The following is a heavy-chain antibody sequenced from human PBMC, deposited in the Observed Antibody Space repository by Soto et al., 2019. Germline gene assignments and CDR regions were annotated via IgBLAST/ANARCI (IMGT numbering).Heavy chain of an antibody. Sequence: SETLSLTCTVSGGSISSYYWSWIRQPPGKGLEWIGYIYFRGTTNYNPSLKSRVTMSADTSKNQFSLKLNSVTAADTAVYYCARMNYYDNSGYPFDYWGQGMMVTGSS. D-gene: IGHD3-22*01. J-gene: IGHJ4*02. CDR2: IYFRGTT. CDR3: ARMNYYDNSGYPFDY. V-gene: IGHV4-59*01. CDR1: GGSISSYY.